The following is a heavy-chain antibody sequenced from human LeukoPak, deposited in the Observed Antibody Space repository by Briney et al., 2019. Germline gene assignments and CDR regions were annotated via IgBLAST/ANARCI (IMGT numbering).Heavy chain of an antibody. CDR2: ISSSGSTI. CDR1: GFTFSDYY. Sequence: GGSLRLSCAASGFTFSDYYMSWIRQAPGKGLEWVSYISSSGSTIYYADSVKGRFTISRDNSKNTVYLQMSSLTSEDTTVFYCAKNRHPYSGTYYSDYWGQGTLVAVSS. D-gene: IGHD1-26*01. CDR3: AKNRHPYSGTYYSDY. V-gene: IGHV3-11*04. J-gene: IGHJ4*02.